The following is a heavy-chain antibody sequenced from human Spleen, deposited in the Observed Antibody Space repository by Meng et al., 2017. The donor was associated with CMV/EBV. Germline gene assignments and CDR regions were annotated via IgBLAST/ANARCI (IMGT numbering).Heavy chain of an antibody. CDR2: IYSSGST. Sequence: GSLRLSCSVSDGSISNYFCSWIRQPPGKGLEWIGYIYSSGSTNYNPSLKSRVTISVDTSKNQFSLKLNSVTTADTAVYYCARIRYGSYYYYYGMDVWGQGTTVTVSS. V-gene: IGHV4-59*01. D-gene: IGHD1-26*01. CDR3: ARIRYGSYYYYYGMDV. CDR1: DGSISNYF. J-gene: IGHJ6*02.